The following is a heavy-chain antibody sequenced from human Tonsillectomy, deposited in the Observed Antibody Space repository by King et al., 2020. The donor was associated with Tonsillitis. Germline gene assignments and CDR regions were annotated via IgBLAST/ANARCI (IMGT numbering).Heavy chain of an antibody. CDR3: AKYLSSGWYYYYGMDV. Sequence: VQLVESGGGVVQPGRSLRLSCAASGFTFSSYGMHWVRQAPGKGLEWVAVISYDGSNKYYADSVKGRFTISRDNSKNTLYLQMNSLRAEDTAVYYCAKYLSSGWYYYYGMDVWGQGTTVTVSS. V-gene: IGHV3-30*18. J-gene: IGHJ6*02. CDR1: GFTFSSYG. CDR2: ISYDGSNK. D-gene: IGHD6-19*01.